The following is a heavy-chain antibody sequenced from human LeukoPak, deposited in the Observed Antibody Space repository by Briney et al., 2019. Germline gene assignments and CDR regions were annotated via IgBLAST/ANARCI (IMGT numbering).Heavy chain of an antibody. CDR2: IKQDGSEK. Sequence: GGSLRLSCVASGFTFSSRDWMTWVRQAPGKGLEWVANIKQDGSEKNYVDSVKGRFTVSRDNARNSLYLQMNSLTAEDTAVYYCARLFGGVTTFDYWGQGALVTVSS. D-gene: IGHD2-8*02. CDR1: GFTFSSRDW. V-gene: IGHV3-7*01. J-gene: IGHJ4*02. CDR3: ARLFGGVTTFDY.